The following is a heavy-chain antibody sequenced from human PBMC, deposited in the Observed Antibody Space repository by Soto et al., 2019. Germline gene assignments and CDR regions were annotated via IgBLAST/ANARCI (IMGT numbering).Heavy chain of an antibody. D-gene: IGHD3-16*01. CDR2: IYYSGAT. CDR3: ARAMGDWGTYYYYYGMDV. Sequence: KTSETLSLTCNVSGDSMSTNYWSWLRQPPGKGLEWIGYIYYSGATNYNPSLKSRVTISVDTSRNQFSLNLRSVTAADTAVYYCARAMGDWGTYYYYYGMDVWGQGTTVTVSS. J-gene: IGHJ6*02. CDR1: GDSMSTNY. V-gene: IGHV4-59*01.